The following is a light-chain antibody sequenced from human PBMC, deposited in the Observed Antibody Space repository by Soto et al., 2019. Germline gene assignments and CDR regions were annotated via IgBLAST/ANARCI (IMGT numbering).Light chain of an antibody. CDR1: QSVFFSSNSENY. CDR2: WAS. Sequence: DIVLTQSPDSLAVSLGERATINCKSSQSVFFSSNSENYLAWYQQTPGQPPKLLIFWASTRESGVPDRFSGSGSGTDFTLTISSLQAEDVAVYFCQQYYSSPPTFGQGTKVEIK. CDR3: QQYYSSPPT. J-gene: IGKJ1*01. V-gene: IGKV4-1*01.